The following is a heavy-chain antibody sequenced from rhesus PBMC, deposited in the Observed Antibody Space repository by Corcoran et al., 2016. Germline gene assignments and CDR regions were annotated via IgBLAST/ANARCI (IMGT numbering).Heavy chain of an antibody. D-gene: IGHD5-30*01. V-gene: IGHV4-160*01. CDR1: GGSLSSNY. J-gene: IGHJ4*01. Sequence: QVQLQESGPGLVKPSETLSLTCAVSGGSLSSNYWSWIRQAPGKGLDWGGATYGSGGSTDYNPSLKSRVTISTDTSKNQFSLKLSSVTAADTAVYYCAREGVEGVTWIQWVRVHFDYWGQGVLVTVSS. CDR2: TYGSGGST. CDR3: AREGVEGVTWIQWVRVHFDY.